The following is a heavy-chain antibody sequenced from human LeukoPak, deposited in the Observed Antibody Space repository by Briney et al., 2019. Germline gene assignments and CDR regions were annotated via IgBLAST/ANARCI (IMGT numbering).Heavy chain of an antibody. Sequence: PSETLSLTCAVYGGSFSGYYWSRIRQPPGKGLEWIGEINHSGSTNYNPSLKSRVTISVDTSKNQFSLKLSSVTAADTAVYYCARGLQLYDFWSVPTNWFDPWGQGTLVIVSS. CDR3: ARGLQLYDFWSVPTNWFDP. CDR1: GGSFSGYY. CDR2: INHSGST. V-gene: IGHV4-34*01. D-gene: IGHD3-3*01. J-gene: IGHJ5*02.